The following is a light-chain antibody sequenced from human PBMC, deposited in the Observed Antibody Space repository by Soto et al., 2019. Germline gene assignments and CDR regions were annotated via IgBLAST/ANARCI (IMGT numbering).Light chain of an antibody. CDR3: TSYTSSSTHV. J-gene: IGLJ1*01. CDR2: GVT. V-gene: IGLV2-14*01. CDR1: SSDIGGYDY. Sequence: QSVLTQPASVSGSPGQSITITCTGTSSDIGGYDYVSWYQHHPGKAPKVIIYGVTNRPSGVSHRFSGSKSANTASLTISGLQAEDEADYYCTSYTSSSTHVFGTGTKVT.